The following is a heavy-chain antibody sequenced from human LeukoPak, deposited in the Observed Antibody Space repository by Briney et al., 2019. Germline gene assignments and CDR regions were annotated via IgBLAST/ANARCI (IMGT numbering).Heavy chain of an antibody. V-gene: IGHV3-23*01. Sequence: PGGSLRLSCAASGFTFSSYAMSWVRQAPGKGLEWVPAISGSGGSTYYADSVKGRFTISRDNSKNTLYLQMNSLRAEDTAVYYCAEEVGGYCSGGSCYGYFQHWGQGTLVTVSS. D-gene: IGHD2-15*01. CDR2: ISGSGGST. J-gene: IGHJ1*01. CDR1: GFTFSSYA. CDR3: AEEVGGYCSGGSCYGYFQH.